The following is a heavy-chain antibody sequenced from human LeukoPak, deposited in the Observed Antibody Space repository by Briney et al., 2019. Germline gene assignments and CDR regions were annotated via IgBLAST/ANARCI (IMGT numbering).Heavy chain of an antibody. CDR3: AREGAVVRPFDY. Sequence: GGSLRLSCAASGFTFSNSAMHWVRRAPGKGLEWVAVISNDGGEKYYADSVKGRFTISRDNSKNTLYLQMNSLRTEDTAVYYCAREGAVVRPFDYWGQGTLVTVSS. V-gene: IGHV3-30*04. D-gene: IGHD2-2*01. J-gene: IGHJ4*02. CDR2: ISNDGGEK. CDR1: GFTFSNSA.